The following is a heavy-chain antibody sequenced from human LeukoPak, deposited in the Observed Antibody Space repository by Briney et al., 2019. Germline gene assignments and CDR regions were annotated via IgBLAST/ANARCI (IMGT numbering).Heavy chain of an antibody. J-gene: IGHJ4*02. Sequence: PGGSLRLSCAASGFTFSSYAMSWVRQAPGKGLEWVSAISGSGGSTYYADSVKGRFTISRDNSKNTLYLQMNSLRAEDTAVYYCAKLEGDDFWSGRYFDYWGQGTLVTVSS. CDR1: GFTFSSYA. D-gene: IGHD3-3*01. CDR2: ISGSGGST. CDR3: AKLEGDDFWSGRYFDY. V-gene: IGHV3-23*01.